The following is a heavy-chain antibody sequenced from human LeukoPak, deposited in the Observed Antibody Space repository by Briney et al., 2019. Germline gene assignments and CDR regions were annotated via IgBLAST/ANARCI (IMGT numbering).Heavy chain of an antibody. V-gene: IGHV1-2*02. Sequence: ASVKVSCKASGYTFTGNYMHWLPRAPGQGLEWLGWTNPNSGDTNYAQKFQGRVTMTRDTSISTAYMELSRLRSDDTAVYYCARGKSGEKNPWFDPWGQGTLVTVSS. CDR2: TNPNSGDT. CDR3: ARGKSGEKNPWFDP. D-gene: IGHD3-10*01. CDR1: GYTFTGNY. J-gene: IGHJ5*02.